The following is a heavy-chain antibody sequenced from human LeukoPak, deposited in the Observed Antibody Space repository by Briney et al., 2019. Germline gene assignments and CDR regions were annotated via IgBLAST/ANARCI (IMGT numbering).Heavy chain of an antibody. Sequence: PGGSLRLSCAASGFTFSTYSMHWVRQAPGKGLEWVAIISYDGSKKYYADSVKGRFTISRDNSKNTLFLQMNSLRPEVTAAYYCARDLKTAMDYFDYWGQGALVTVSS. CDR2: ISYDGSKK. CDR3: ARDLKTAMDYFDY. CDR1: GFTFSTYS. D-gene: IGHD2-2*01. V-gene: IGHV3-30*04. J-gene: IGHJ4*02.